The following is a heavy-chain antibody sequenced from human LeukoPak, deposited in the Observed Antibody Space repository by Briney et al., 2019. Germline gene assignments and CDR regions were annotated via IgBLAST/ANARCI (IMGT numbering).Heavy chain of an antibody. CDR2: INPSGGST. D-gene: IGHD6-19*01. V-gene: IGHV1-46*01. J-gene: IGHJ6*03. CDR3: AIGCGWFDYYYYMDV. CDR1: GYTFTSYY. Sequence: GASVKVSYKASGYTFTSYYMHWVRQAPGQGLEWMGIINPSGGSTSYAQKFQGRVTMTRDTSTSTVYMELSSLRSEDTAVYYCAIGCGWFDYYYYMDVWGKGTTVTVSS.